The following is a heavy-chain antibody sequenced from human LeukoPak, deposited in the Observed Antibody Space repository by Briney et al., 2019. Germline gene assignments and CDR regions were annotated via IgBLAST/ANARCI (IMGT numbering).Heavy chain of an antibody. CDR1: GYIFSSFA. D-gene: IGHD6-13*01. CDR2: INANSGKL. Sequence: ASVKVSCKASGYIFSSFAMNWVRQAPGQGLEWMGWINANSGKLTYAQNFTGRFVFSVDTSANTAFLQINGLKVEDTAVYYCARVYSSNWDEGYFDYWGQGTLVAVSS. V-gene: IGHV7-4-1*02. J-gene: IGHJ4*02. CDR3: ARVYSSNWDEGYFDY.